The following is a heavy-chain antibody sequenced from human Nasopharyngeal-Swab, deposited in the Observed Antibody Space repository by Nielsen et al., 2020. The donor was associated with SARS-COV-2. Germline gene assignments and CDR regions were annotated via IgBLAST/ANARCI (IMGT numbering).Heavy chain of an antibody. CDR2: IKQDGSEK. V-gene: IGHV3-7*01. D-gene: IGHD2-21*02. J-gene: IGHJ4*02. Sequence: VRQAPGKGLEWVANIKQDGSEKYYVDSVKGRFTISRDNAKNTLYLQMNSLRDEDTAVYFCARGCGGDCYSGFDYWGQGTLVTVSS. CDR3: ARGCGGDCYSGFDY.